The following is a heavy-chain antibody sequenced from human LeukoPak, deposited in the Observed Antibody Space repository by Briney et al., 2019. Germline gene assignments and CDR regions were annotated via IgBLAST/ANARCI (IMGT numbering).Heavy chain of an antibody. D-gene: IGHD3-22*01. CDR3: ARDLIVVDPLGGWYFDL. Sequence: ASVKVSCKTSGFTFTSHDYNWVRQATGQGLEWMGWISAYNGNTNYAQKLQGRVTMTTDTSTSTAYMELRSLRSDDTAVYYCARDLIVVDPLGGWYFDLWGRGTLVTVSS. CDR2: ISAYNGNT. CDR1: GFTFTSHD. V-gene: IGHV1-18*01. J-gene: IGHJ2*01.